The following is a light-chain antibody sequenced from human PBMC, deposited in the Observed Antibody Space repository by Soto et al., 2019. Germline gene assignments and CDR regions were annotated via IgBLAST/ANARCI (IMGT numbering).Light chain of an antibody. CDR3: SSYSSSSTYV. J-gene: IGLJ1*01. V-gene: IGLV2-14*03. CDR1: SSDVGDYHF. Sequence: QSALTQPASGSGSPGQSITISCTGTSSDVGDYHFVSWYQHHPGKAPKLMIYDVSDRPSGVSNRFSGSKSANTASLTISGLQAEDEADYFCSSYSSSSTYVFGSGTKVTVL. CDR2: DVS.